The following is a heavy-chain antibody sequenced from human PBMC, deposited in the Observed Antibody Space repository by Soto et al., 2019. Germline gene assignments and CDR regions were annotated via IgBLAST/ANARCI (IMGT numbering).Heavy chain of an antibody. V-gene: IGHV3-33*01. CDR1: GFTFSSYG. Sequence: LRLSCAASGFTFSSYGMHWVRQAPGKGLEWVAVIWYDGSNKYYADSVKGRFTISRDNSKNTLYLQMNSLRAEDTAVYYCAGDYGDYWNFDYWGQGTLVTVSS. D-gene: IGHD4-17*01. CDR3: AGDYGDYWNFDY. CDR2: IWYDGSNK. J-gene: IGHJ4*02.